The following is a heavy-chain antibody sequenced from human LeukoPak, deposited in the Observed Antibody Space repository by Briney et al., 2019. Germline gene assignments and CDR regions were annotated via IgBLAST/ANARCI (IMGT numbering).Heavy chain of an antibody. CDR3: ARGKSVGAYGSGHYYYYGMDV. J-gene: IGHJ6*02. CDR1: GFTFSSYW. V-gene: IGHV3-13*01. Sequence: GGSLRLSCAASGFTFSSYWMHWVRQAPGKGLVWVSAIGTAGDTYYPGSVKGRFTISRENAKNSLYLQMNSLRAGDTAVYYCARGKSVGAYGSGHYYYYGMDVWGQGTTVTVSS. D-gene: IGHD3-10*01. CDR2: IGTAGDT.